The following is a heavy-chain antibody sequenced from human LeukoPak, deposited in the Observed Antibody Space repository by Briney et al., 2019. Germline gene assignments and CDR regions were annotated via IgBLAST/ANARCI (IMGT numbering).Heavy chain of an antibody. Sequence: ASVKVSCKASGYTFTGYYMHWVRQAPGQGLEWMGWINPNSGGTNYAQKFQGRVTMTRDTSISTAYMELRSLRSDDTAVYYCARDTYYYDSSGYYYCDYWGQGTLVTVSS. V-gene: IGHV1-2*02. D-gene: IGHD3-22*01. J-gene: IGHJ4*02. CDR1: GYTFTGYY. CDR3: ARDTYYYDSSGYYYCDY. CDR2: INPNSGGT.